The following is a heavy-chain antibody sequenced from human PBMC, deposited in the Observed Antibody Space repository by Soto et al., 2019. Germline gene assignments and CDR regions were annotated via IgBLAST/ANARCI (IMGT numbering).Heavy chain of an antibody. J-gene: IGHJ3*01. CDR3: AREISRMTKVTLGAFDV. Sequence: GGSLRLSCAASGFTFSTYAMHWVRQAPGKGLEWVAVISYDGSNKYYADSVKGRFIISRDSSKNTVHLQMNSLSAEDTAVYYCAREISRMTKVTLGAFDVWGQGTMVTVSS. V-gene: IGHV3-30-3*01. CDR1: GFTFSTYA. D-gene: IGHD4-17*01. CDR2: ISYDGSNK.